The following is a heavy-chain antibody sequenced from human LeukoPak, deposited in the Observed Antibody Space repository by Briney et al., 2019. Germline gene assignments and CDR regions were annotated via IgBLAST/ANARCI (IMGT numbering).Heavy chain of an antibody. CDR3: ARDPTFDY. CDR2: INPNSGYT. J-gene: IGHJ4*02. V-gene: IGHV1-2*02. Sequence: RASVKVSCKASGYTFTGYYVHWVRQAPGQGLEWMGWINPNSGYTRYEQKLQGRVTMTTDTSITTAYMELSRLRSDDTAVYYCARDPTFDYWGQGTRLTVSS. CDR1: GYTFTGYY.